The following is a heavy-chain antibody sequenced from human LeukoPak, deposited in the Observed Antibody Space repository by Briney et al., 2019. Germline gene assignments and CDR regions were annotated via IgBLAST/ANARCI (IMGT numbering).Heavy chain of an antibody. CDR3: AKDVAATGTEDFDY. Sequence: GGSLRLSCAASGFTFNSYTMNWVRQAPGKGLEWVSAVSGSGGSTYYADSVKGRFTISRDNSKNTLYLQMNSLRAEDTAVYYCAKDVAATGTEDFDYWGQGTLVTVSS. J-gene: IGHJ4*02. V-gene: IGHV3-23*01. D-gene: IGHD6-13*01. CDR1: GFTFNSYT. CDR2: VSGSGGST.